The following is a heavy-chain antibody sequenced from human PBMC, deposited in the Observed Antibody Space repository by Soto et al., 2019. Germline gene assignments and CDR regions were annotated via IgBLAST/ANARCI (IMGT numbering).Heavy chain of an antibody. J-gene: IGHJ4*02. CDR3: AREMPPPYYYDSSGYPLDY. CDR1: GYTFTSYG. Sequence: ASVKVSCKASGYTFTSYGISWVRQAPGQGLEWMGWISAYNGNTNYAQKLQGRVTMTTDTSTSTAYMELRSLRSDDTAVYYCAREMPPPYYYDSSGYPLDYWGQGTLVTVYS. V-gene: IGHV1-18*04. D-gene: IGHD3-22*01. CDR2: ISAYNGNT.